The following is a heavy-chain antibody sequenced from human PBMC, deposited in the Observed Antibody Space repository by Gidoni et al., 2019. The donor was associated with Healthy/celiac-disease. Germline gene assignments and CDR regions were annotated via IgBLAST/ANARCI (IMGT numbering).Heavy chain of an antibody. CDR3: AKLSFIVVVVAATPDY. D-gene: IGHD2-15*01. CDR1: GFTVSSYA. J-gene: IGHJ4*02. CDR2: ISGRGGST. V-gene: IGHV3-23*01. Sequence: EVQLLESGGGLVQPGGSLRLSCAASGFTVSSYAMSWGRQAPGKGLEWVSAISGRGGSTYYADSVKGRFTISRDNSKNTLYLQMNSLRAEDTAVYYCAKLSFIVVVVAATPDYWGQGTLVTVSS.